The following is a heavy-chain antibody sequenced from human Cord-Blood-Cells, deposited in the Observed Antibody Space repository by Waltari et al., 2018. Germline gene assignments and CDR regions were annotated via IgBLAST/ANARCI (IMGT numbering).Heavy chain of an antibody. J-gene: IGHJ6*02. Sequence: EVQLVESGGGLVQPGGSLRLSCAASGFTFSSYAMSWVRQAPGKGLEWVSAISGSGGSTYYADSVKGRFTISRDNSKNTLYLQMNGLRAEDTAVYYCAEGGYCSSTSCYYDFWSGYYYSYGMDVWGQGTTVTVSS. CDR2: ISGSGGST. D-gene: IGHD2-2*01. V-gene: IGHV3-23*04. CDR1: GFTFSSYA. CDR3: AEGGYCSSTSCYYDFWSGYYYSYGMDV.